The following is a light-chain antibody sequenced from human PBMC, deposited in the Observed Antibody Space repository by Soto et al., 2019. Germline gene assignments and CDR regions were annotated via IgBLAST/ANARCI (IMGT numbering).Light chain of an antibody. CDR3: SSYTSSSTPDV. Sequence: QSVLNQPASVSGSPGQSITISCTGTSSDVGGYNYVSWYQQHPGKAPKLMIYDVSNRPSGVSNRFSGSKSGNTASLTISGLQAEDEADYYCSSYTSSSTPDVFGTGTKVTVL. J-gene: IGLJ1*01. CDR2: DVS. CDR1: SSDVGGYNY. V-gene: IGLV2-14*01.